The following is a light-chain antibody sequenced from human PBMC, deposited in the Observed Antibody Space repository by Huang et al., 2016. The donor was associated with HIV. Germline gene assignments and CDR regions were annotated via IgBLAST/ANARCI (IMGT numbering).Light chain of an antibody. J-gene: IGKJ1*01. V-gene: IGKV2-29*02. CDR3: MQGIHLPWT. CDR1: QSLLHSDGKTY. CDR2: EVS. Sequence: DIVMTQTPFSLSVTPGQPDSISCKSSQSLLHSDGKTYLYWYLQKPGQSPQRLIYEVSCRFSGVLDKFSGSGSGTDFTLRISRVEAEDVGVYYCMQGIHLPWTFGQGTKVEIK.